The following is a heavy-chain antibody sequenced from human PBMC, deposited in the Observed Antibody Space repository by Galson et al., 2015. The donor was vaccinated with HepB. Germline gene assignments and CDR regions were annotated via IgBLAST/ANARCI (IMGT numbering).Heavy chain of an antibody. V-gene: IGHV3-53*01. CDR3: ASPFCVEVNCYPLWH. CDR1: GFIVRNSH. D-gene: IGHD2-15*01. J-gene: IGHJ4*02. CDR2: IYSGGEG. Sequence: SLRQSCADSGFIVRNSHMSWVRQAQGKGLESVSTIYSGGEGYYTDSVKGRFSISRDTNKNTIYLQMNNLGADDTAVYYCASPFCVEVNCYPLWHWGQGTLVTVSS.